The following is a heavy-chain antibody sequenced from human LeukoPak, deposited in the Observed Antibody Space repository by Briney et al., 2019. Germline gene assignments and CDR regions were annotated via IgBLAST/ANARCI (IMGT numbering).Heavy chain of an antibody. V-gene: IGHV3-30*18. CDR1: GFTFSSYG. J-gene: IGHJ6*02. D-gene: IGHD6-13*01. CDR2: ISFDGINK. CDR3: AKSIIAAVGNDYYYAMDA. Sequence: GGSLRLSCAASGFTFSSYGMHWVRQAPGKGLEWVAVISFDGINKYYGDSVKGRFTISRDNSKNTLYLQMNSLRGEDTAVYYCAKSIIAAVGNDYYYAMDAWGQGTTVTVSS.